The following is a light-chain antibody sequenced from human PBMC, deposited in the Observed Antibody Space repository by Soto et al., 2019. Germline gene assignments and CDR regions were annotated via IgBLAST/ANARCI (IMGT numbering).Light chain of an antibody. CDR2: TAS. CDR1: QDISSY. J-gene: IGKJ5*01. V-gene: IGKV1-33*01. CDR3: QQSDDLPIT. Sequence: DIQMTQSPSSLSAYVGDRVTISCQASQDISSYLNWYQQKPGKAPKLLIYTASNLETGVPSRFSGSGSGTDFTLTISSLQAEDIATYYCQQSDDLPITFGQGTRLEIK.